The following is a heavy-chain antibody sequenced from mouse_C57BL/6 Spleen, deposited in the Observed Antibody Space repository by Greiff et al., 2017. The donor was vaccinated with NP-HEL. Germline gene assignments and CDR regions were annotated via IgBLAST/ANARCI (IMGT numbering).Heavy chain of an antibody. CDR3: ASSYGSCFDY. J-gene: IGHJ2*01. Sequence: EVQLQESGGGLVQPGGSLSLSCAASGFTFTDYYMSWVRQPPGKALEWLGFIRNKANGYTTEYSASVKGRFTISRDNSQSILYLQMNALRAEDSATYYCASSYGSCFDYWGQGTTLTVSS. CDR1: GFTFTDYY. CDR2: IRNKANGYTT. D-gene: IGHD1-1*01. V-gene: IGHV7-3*01.